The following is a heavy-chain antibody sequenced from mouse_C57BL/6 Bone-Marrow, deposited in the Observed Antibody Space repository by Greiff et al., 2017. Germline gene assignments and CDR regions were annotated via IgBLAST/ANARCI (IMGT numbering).Heavy chain of an antibody. J-gene: IGHJ4*01. CDR2: INPNNGGT. V-gene: IGHV1-26*01. CDR1: GYTFTDYY. CDR3: ARAGAMDY. Sequence: VQLQQSGPELVKPGASVQISCKASGYTFTDYYMNWVKQSHGKSLEWIGDINPNNGGTSYNQKFKGKATLTVDKSSSTAYMELRSLTSEDSAVYYCARAGAMDYWGQGTSVTVSS.